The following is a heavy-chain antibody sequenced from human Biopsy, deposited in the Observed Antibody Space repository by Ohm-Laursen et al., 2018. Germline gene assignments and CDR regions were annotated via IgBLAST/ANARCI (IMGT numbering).Heavy chain of an antibody. CDR3: VGGYSSSWSGYLDH. CDR1: GFTFDDHV. V-gene: IGHV3-9*01. J-gene: IGHJ4*02. CDR2: ISWDGGSE. Sequence: SLRLSCSASGFTFDDHVMHWVRHAPGKGLEWVSGISWDGGSEGYADSVKGRFTISRDNAKNSLFLQMNSLTTEDTALYYCVGGYSSSWSGYLDHWGQGTLVTVSS. D-gene: IGHD3-3*01.